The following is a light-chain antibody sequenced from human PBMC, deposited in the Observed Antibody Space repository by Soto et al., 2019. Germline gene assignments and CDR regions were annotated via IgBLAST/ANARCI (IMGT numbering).Light chain of an antibody. V-gene: IGKV1-9*01. CDR3: QQLNSYPTWT. CDR1: QSISSY. Sequence: DIQMTQPPSSLSASLGDRVTITCRASQSISSYLNWYQQKPGKAPKLLIYAASSLQSGVPSRFSGSGSGTEFTLTISSLQPEDFATYYCQQLNSYPTWTFGQGPKVDIK. CDR2: AAS. J-gene: IGKJ1*01.